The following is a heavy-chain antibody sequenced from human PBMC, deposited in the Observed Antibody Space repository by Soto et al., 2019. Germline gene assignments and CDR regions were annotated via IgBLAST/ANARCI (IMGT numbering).Heavy chain of an antibody. CDR3: AKDDLTDRGEDYFDH. J-gene: IGHJ4*02. V-gene: IGHV3-23*01. CDR1: GFSFSNFA. Sequence: PGGSLRLSCAASGFSFSNFAMSWVRQAPGKGLEWVSGIGAGGDITFYADSVKGRFGISRDNSKNTVYLQVNSLRAEDTAVYFCAKDDLTDRGEDYFDHWGPGTLVTVSS. CDR2: IGAGGDIT. D-gene: IGHD2-21*01.